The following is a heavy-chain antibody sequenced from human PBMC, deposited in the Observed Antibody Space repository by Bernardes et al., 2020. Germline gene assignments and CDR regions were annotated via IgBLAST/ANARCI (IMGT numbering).Heavy chain of an antibody. CDR1: GFTFSSYA. CDR3: AKTPSLGDYVDY. J-gene: IGHJ4*02. V-gene: IGHV3-23*01. D-gene: IGHD4-17*01. CDR2: ISGSGGST. Sequence: GGSLRLSCAASGFTFSSYAMSWVRQAPGKGLEWVSAISGSGGSTYYSDSVKCRFTISRDNSKNTLYLQMNSLRAEDTAVYYCAKTPSLGDYVDYWGQGTLVTVSS.